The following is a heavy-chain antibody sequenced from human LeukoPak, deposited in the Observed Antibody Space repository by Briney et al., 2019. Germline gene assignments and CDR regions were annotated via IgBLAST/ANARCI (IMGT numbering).Heavy chain of an antibody. CDR2: INAGNGNT. CDR1: GYTFTSYA. J-gene: IGHJ6*02. D-gene: IGHD4-17*01. V-gene: IGHV1-3*01. CDR3: ARMWTTVYYYGMDV. Sequence: ASVTVSCTASGYTFTSYAMHWVRQAPGQRLEWMGWINAGNGNTKYSQKFQGRVTITRDTSASTAYMELSSLRSEDTAVYYCARMWTTVYYYGMDVWDQGTTVTVSS.